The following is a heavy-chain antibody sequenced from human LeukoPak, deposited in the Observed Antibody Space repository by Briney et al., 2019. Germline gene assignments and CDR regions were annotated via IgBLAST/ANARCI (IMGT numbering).Heavy chain of an antibody. V-gene: IGHV4-38-2*02. CDR1: GYSISSGYY. CDR2: IYHSGST. J-gene: IGHJ6*03. Sequence: RASETLSLTCTVSGYSISSGYYWGWIRRPPGKGLEWIGSIYHSGSTYYNPSLKSRVTISVDTSKNQFSLKLSSVTAADTAVYYCARYGSGSYLTYYYYYMDVWGKGTTVTVSS. D-gene: IGHD3-10*01. CDR3: ARYGSGSYLTYYYYYMDV.